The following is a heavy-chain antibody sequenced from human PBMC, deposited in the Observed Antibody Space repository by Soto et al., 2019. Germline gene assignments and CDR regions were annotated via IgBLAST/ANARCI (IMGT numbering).Heavy chain of an antibody. Sequence: ASVKVSCKASGYTFTSYAMHWVRQAPGQRLEWMGWINAGNGNTKYSQKFQGRVTITRDTSASTAYMELSSLRSEDTAVYYCARDPTQYYYGYYYYHYGIDVWGQGTTVTVYS. CDR1: GYTFTSYA. J-gene: IGHJ6*02. V-gene: IGHV1-3*01. CDR3: ARDPTQYYYGYYYYHYGIDV. D-gene: IGHD3-10*01. CDR2: INAGNGNT.